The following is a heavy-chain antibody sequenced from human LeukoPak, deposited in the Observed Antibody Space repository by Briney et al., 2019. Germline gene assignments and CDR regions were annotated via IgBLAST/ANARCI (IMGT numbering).Heavy chain of an antibody. J-gene: IGHJ4*02. Sequence: ASVKVSCKASGYTFTSYYMHWVRQAPGQGLEWMGIINPSGGSTSYAQKFQGRVTMTRDTSTSTGYMELSSLRSEDTAVYYCARDRDSSGYYYSFDYWGQGTLVTVSS. D-gene: IGHD3-22*01. CDR3: ARDRDSSGYYYSFDY. V-gene: IGHV1-46*01. CDR2: INPSGGST. CDR1: GYTFTSYY.